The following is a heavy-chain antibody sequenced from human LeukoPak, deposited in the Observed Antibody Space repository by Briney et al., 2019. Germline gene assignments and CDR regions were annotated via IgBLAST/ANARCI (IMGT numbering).Heavy chain of an antibody. CDR3: AKEGAAAGTDYYYYYMDV. CDR1: RFTFSSYS. CDR2: ISSSSSYI. V-gene: IGHV3-21*04. J-gene: IGHJ6*03. D-gene: IGHD6-13*01. Sequence: GGSLRLSCAASRFTFSSYSMNWVRQAPGKGLEWVSSISSSSSYIYYADSLKGRFTISRDNAKNSLYLQMNSLRAEDTAVYYRAKEGAAAGTDYYYYYMDVWGKGTTVTISS.